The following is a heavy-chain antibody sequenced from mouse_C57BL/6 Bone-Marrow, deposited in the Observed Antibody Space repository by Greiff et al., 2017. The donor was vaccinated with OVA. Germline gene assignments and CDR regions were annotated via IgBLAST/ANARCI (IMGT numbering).Heavy chain of an antibody. CDR2: ISDGGSYT. Sequence: EVKVVESGGGLVKPGGSLKLSCAASGFTFSSYAMSWVRQTPEKRLEWVATISDGGSYTYYPDNVKGRFTISRDNAKNNLYLQMSHLKSEDTAMYYCAREFITTVVASYYYAMDYWGQGTSVTVSS. D-gene: IGHD1-1*01. CDR3: AREFITTVVASYYYAMDY. CDR1: GFTFSSYA. V-gene: IGHV5-4*01. J-gene: IGHJ4*01.